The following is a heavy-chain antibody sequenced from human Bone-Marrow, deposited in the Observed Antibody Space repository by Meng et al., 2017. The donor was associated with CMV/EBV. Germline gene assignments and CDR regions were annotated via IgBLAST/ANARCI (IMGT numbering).Heavy chain of an antibody. J-gene: IGHJ4*02. CDR2: ITGSGGST. CDR3: TKTQTFYFGSGSYRYFDY. V-gene: IGHV3-23*01. D-gene: IGHD3-10*01. CDR1: GFTFSRYA. Sequence: GESLKISCAASGFTFSRYAMTWIRQVPGKGLDWVAAITGSGGSTYYADSMKGRFTISRDNSKDTLYLQLNSLSADDTAVYYCTKTQTFYFGSGSYRYFDYWGQGALVTASS.